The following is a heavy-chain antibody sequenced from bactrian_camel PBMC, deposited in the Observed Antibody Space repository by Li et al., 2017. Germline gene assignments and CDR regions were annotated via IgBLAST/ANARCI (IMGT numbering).Heavy chain of an antibody. CDR3: VRSWTTGWGTNSDFGY. Sequence: VQLVESGGGLVQPGGSLRLSCAASGFTFSTYYMTWVRQAPGKGLDWVSHINNDGGKTYYADSVKGRFTISRDNAKNTAYLQMNSLKPEDTAVYYCVRSWTTGWGTNSDFGYWGLGTQVTVS. J-gene: IGHJ6*01. D-gene: IGHD5*01. V-gene: IGHV3S40*01. CDR1: GFTFSTYY. CDR2: INNDGGKT.